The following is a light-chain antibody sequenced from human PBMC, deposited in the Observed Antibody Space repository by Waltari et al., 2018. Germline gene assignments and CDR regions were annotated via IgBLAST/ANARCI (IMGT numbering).Light chain of an antibody. CDR1: SSDVGSYNV. Sequence: QSALTQPASVSGSPGQTIPISCTGTSSDVGSYNVVSWYQQYAGKVPKLMFYEVSNRASGVSNRFSGSKSGNTASLTISGLQAEDEADYYCSSFTNSGTIVFGGGTKLTVL. V-gene: IGLV2-14*01. CDR2: EVS. J-gene: IGLJ3*02. CDR3: SSFTNSGTIV.